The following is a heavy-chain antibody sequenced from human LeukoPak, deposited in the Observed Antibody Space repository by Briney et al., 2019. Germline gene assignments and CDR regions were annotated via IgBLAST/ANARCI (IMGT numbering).Heavy chain of an antibody. D-gene: IGHD3-22*01. CDR2: ISSEGTYI. V-gene: IGHV3-21*01. Sequence: PGGSLRLSCEASGLTFNDYTMNWVRQAPGKGVEWVSSISSEGTYIKYADPVKGRVSISRDNTKNSLFLEMRSLRVEDTAMYFYARDYYDSSASTTFDYWGQGNLVTVSS. CDR1: GLTFNDYT. J-gene: IGHJ4*02. CDR3: ARDYYDSSASTTFDY.